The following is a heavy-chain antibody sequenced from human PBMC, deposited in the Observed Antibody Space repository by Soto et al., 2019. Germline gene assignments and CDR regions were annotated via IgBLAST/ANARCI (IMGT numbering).Heavy chain of an antibody. Sequence: QLQLQESGSGLVKPSQTLSLTCAVSGGSISSGGYSWSWIRQPPGKGLEWIGYMYNSGRTYYNPSLKSRVTISVDRSKNQYSLKLSSVTAADTAVYYCARAHYGDYGYGMDVWGQGTTVTVSS. CDR3: ARAHYGDYGYGMDV. CDR2: MYNSGRT. CDR1: GGSISSGGYS. J-gene: IGHJ6*02. D-gene: IGHD4-17*01. V-gene: IGHV4-30-2*01.